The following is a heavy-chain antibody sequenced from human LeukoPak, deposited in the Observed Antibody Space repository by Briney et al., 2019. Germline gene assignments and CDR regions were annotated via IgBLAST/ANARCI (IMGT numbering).Heavy chain of an antibody. CDR1: GGFISSYY. CDR2: IYTSGST. Sequence: PSETLSLTCTVCGGFISSYYWSWIRQPAGKGLEWIGRIYTSGSTNYNPSLKSRVTMSVDTSKNQFSLKLSSVTAADTAVYYCARDLRYYYDSSGYYYDGHAFDIWGQGTMVTVSS. J-gene: IGHJ3*02. V-gene: IGHV4-4*07. CDR3: ARDLRYYYDSSGYYYDGHAFDI. D-gene: IGHD3-22*01.